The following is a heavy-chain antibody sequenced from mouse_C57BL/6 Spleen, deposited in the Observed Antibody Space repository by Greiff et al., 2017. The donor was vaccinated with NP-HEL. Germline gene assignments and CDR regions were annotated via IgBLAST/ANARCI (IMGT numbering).Heavy chain of an antibody. Sequence: EVQLQQSGPELVKPGASVKISCKASGYTFTDYYMNWVKQSHGKSLEWIGDINPNNGGTSYNQKFKGKATLTVDKSSSTAYMELRSLTSEDSAVYYCARRGSYLYYFDYSGQGTTLTVSS. V-gene: IGHV1-26*01. D-gene: IGHD1-1*02. CDR2: INPNNGGT. J-gene: IGHJ2*01. CDR3: ARRGSYLYYFDY. CDR1: GYTFTDYY.